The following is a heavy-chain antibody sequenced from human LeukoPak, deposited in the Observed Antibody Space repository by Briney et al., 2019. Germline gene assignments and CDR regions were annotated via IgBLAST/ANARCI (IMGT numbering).Heavy chain of an antibody. V-gene: IGHV1-18*01. CDR1: GYSFSNYG. Sequence: ASVKVSCKATGYSFSNYGFTWVRQAPGQGLEWMGWISTYNGNTYYAQKFQGRVTMTTDTFTSTGYMELRSLSSDDTAVYYCARAHRYGSGTDGSGPGFDYWAREPWSPSPQ. CDR3: ARAHRYGSGTDGSGPGFDY. CDR2: ISTYNGNT. D-gene: IGHD3-10*01. J-gene: IGHJ4*02.